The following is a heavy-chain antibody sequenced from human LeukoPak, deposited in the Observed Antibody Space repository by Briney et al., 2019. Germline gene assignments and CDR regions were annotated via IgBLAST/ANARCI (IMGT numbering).Heavy chain of an antibody. Sequence: PSETLSLTCAVYGGSFSGYYWSWIRQPPGKGLEWIGEINHSGSTNYNPSLKSRVTISVDTSKNQFSLKLSSVTAADTAVYYCARTTIFGVVTRGNWFDPWGQGTLVTVSS. J-gene: IGHJ5*02. CDR3: ARTTIFGVVTRGNWFDP. V-gene: IGHV4-34*01. D-gene: IGHD3-3*01. CDR1: GGSFSGYY. CDR2: INHSGST.